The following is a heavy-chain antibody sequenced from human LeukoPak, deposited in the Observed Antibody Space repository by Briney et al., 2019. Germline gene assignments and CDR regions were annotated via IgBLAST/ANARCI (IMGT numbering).Heavy chain of an antibody. D-gene: IGHD6-13*01. Sequence: GGSLRLSCEGSGFTFSNYWMGWVRQAPGKGLQWVANIKTDGSEKYYVDSVKGRFTISRDNAKNSLYLQMNSLRAEDTAVYYCATGSVRYSASWYCQEGDYWGQGTLVTVSS. V-gene: IGHV3-7*03. CDR2: IKTDGSEK. J-gene: IGHJ4*02. CDR3: ATGSVRYSASWYCQEGDY. CDR1: GFTFSNYW.